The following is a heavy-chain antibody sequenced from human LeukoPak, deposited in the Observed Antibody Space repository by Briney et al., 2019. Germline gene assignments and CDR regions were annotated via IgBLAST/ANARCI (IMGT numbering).Heavy chain of an antibody. CDR3: ARDSQGFGELGFDI. J-gene: IGHJ3*02. Sequence: GGSLRLSCAASGFTFSSYGVHWVRQAPGKGLEWVSYISSSGSTIYYADSVKGRFTISRDNAKNSLYLQMNSLRAEDTAVYYCARDSQGFGELGFDIWGQGTMVTVSS. CDR1: GFTFSSYG. D-gene: IGHD3-10*01. V-gene: IGHV3-48*01. CDR2: ISSSGSTI.